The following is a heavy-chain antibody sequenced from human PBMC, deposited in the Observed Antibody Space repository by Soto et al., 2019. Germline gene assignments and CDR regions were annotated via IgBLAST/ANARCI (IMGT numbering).Heavy chain of an antibody. D-gene: IGHD3-22*01. CDR3: ARVHHYYDRSGQFDY. V-gene: IGHV3-21*01. J-gene: IGHJ4*01. CDR2: ISSSSSYI. CDR1: GFTFSSYS. Sequence: PGGSLRLSCAASGFTFSSYSMNWVRQAPGKGLEWVSSISSSSSYIYYADSVKGRFTISRDNAKNSLYLQMNSLRAEDTAVYYWARVHHYYDRSGQFDYRRQGTLVTVAS.